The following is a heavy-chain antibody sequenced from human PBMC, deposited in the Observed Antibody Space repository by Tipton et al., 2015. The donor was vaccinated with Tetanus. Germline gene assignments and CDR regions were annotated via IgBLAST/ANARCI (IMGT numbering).Heavy chain of an antibody. V-gene: IGHV4-59*01. Sequence: LRLSCTLSGGSISSYYWSWVRQPPGKGLEWLGYVFYSGSTDLNPSLKSRVTISVDTSNNLFSLKLTSVTTADTAVYYCARSGGRRYAFDIWGQGTMVTVSS. J-gene: IGHJ3*02. D-gene: IGHD3-16*01. CDR1: GGSISSYY. CDR2: VFYSGST. CDR3: ARSGGRRYAFDI.